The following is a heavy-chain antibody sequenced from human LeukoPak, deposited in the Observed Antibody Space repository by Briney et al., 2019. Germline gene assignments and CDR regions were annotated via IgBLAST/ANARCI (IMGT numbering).Heavy chain of an antibody. J-gene: IGHJ4*02. Sequence: ASVKVSCEASGYTFTGYYMHWVRQAPGQGLEWMGWINPNSGRTNYAQTFQGRVTMTRDTSISTASTAYMELSRLRSDDTAVYYCARVSGYFDWLSYFDYWGQGTLVTVSS. V-gene: IGHV1-2*02. CDR3: ARVSGYFDWLSYFDY. CDR1: GYTFTGYY. CDR2: INPNSGRT. D-gene: IGHD3-9*01.